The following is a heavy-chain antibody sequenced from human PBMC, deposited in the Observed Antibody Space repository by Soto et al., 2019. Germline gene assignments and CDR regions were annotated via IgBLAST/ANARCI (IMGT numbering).Heavy chain of an antibody. CDR2: ISNDENIK. CDR3: ARGLRSVLDY. D-gene: IGHD6-6*01. V-gene: IGHV3-33*01. CDR1: GYTLRNFG. J-gene: IGHJ4*01. Sequence: ALRLSCVASGYTLRNFGMHCVRQAPGKGLEWVAVISNDENIKQYADSVRGRFAIARDNSKNTLYLQVTSLRAEDTAIYYCARGLRSVLDYWGHGALVTV.